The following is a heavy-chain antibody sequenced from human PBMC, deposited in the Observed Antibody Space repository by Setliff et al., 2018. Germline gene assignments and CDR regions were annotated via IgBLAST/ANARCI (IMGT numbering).Heavy chain of an antibody. J-gene: IGHJ3*02. D-gene: IGHD2-21*02. CDR1: GGSFSDYY. V-gene: IGHV4-34*01. Sequence: SETLSLTCEVSGGSFSDYYWSWIRQSPGKGLEWLGDFNRTRKIDYSPSLKSRLTISVDTSKKQFSLHLNPVTAADTAMYYCAGGGRYCGGDCYQDDAFDIWGQGTMVTVSS. CDR2: FNRTRKI. CDR3: AGGGRYCGGDCYQDDAFDI.